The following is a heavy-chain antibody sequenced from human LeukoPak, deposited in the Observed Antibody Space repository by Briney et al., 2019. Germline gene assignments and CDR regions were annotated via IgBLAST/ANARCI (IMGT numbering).Heavy chain of an antibody. CDR3: AKDRRYYDGSGYYFFDY. V-gene: IGHV3-23*01. CDR2: ISGSDGST. D-gene: IGHD3-22*01. Sequence: GGSLTLSCAASGFTFSNDAMSWGRHAQRQGLELVSAISGSDGSTYYADSVKGRFTISRDHSRNTLYLQMNSLRAEDTALYYCAKDRRYYDGSGYYFFDYWGQGTLVTVSS. J-gene: IGHJ4*02. CDR1: GFTFSNDA.